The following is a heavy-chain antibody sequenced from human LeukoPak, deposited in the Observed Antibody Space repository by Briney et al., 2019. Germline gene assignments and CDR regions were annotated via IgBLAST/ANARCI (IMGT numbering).Heavy chain of an antibody. D-gene: IGHD5-12*01. CDR1: GYTFTSYD. J-gene: IGHJ4*02. V-gene: IGHV1-8*01. CDR3: ARGRRGYSGYDQGDFDY. Sequence: GASVKVSCKASGYTFTSYDINWVRQATGQGLEWMGWMNPNSGNTGYAQKFQGRVTMTRNTSISTAYMELSSLRSEDTAVYYCARGRRGYSGYDQGDFDYWGQGTLVTVSS. CDR2: MNPNSGNT.